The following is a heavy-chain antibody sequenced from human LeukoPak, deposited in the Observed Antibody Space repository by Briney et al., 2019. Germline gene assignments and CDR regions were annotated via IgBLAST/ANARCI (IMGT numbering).Heavy chain of an antibody. D-gene: IGHD2-2*02. CDR2: INPNSGGT. J-gene: IGHJ4*02. Sequence: ASVKVSCKASGYTFTGYYMHWVRQAPGQGLEWMGWINPNSGGTNYAQKFQGRVTMTRDTSISTAYMELSRLRSDDTAVYYCAREYRYCSSTSCYRSRNTHFDYWGQGTLVTVSS. V-gene: IGHV1-2*02. CDR3: AREYRYCSSTSCYRSRNTHFDY. CDR1: GYTFTGYY.